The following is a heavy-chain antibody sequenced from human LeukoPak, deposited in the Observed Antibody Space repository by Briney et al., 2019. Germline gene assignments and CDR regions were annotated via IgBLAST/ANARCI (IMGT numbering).Heavy chain of an antibody. CDR1: GFSFSSYW. D-gene: IGHD3-10*01. CDR2: IKEDGSEK. Sequence: GGSLRLSCAASGFSFSSYWMSWVRQAPGKGLEWVANIKEDGSEKYYVDSVKGRFTIPRDNAKNSLYLQMNSLRAEDTAVYYCARVWFGESLDYWGQGTLVTVSS. J-gene: IGHJ4*02. V-gene: IGHV3-7*01. CDR3: ARVWFGESLDY.